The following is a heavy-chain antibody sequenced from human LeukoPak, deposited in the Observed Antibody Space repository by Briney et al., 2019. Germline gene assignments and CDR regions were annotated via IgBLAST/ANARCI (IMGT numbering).Heavy chain of an antibody. V-gene: IGHV3-7*01. CDR1: GFTFSSYW. CDR3: AGSHPRTTVATRAPGVFDY. J-gene: IGHJ4*02. CDR2: IKQDGSEK. Sequence: GGSLRLSCAASGFTFSSYWMSWVRQAPGKGLEWVANIKQDGSEKYYVDSVKGRFTISRDNAKNSLYLQMNSLRAEDTAVDYCAGSHPRTTVATRAPGVFDYWGQGPLVTVSS. D-gene: IGHD2/OR15-2a*01.